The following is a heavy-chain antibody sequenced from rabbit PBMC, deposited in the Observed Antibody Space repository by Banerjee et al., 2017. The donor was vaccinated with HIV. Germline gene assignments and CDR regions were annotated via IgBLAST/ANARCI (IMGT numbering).Heavy chain of an antibody. CDR1: GFSFSSGYY. V-gene: IGHV1S40*01. D-gene: IGHD4-2*01. J-gene: IGHJ4*01. CDR3: ARSASYAVKL. CDR2: IGVGTGSHST. Sequence: QSLEESGGDLVKPGASLTLTCTASGFSFSSGYYMCWVRQAPGKGLEWIACIGVGTGSHSTYYASWAKGRFTISKTSSTTVTLQMTSLTAADTATYFCARSASYAVKLWGPGTLVTV.